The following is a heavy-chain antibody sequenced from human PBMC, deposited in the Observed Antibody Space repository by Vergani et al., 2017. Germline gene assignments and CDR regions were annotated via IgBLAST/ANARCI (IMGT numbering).Heavy chain of an antibody. Sequence: QVQLQESGPGLVKPSETLSLTCTVSGGSISSYYWSWIRQPPGKGLEWIGYIYYSGSTNYNPSLKSRVTISVDTSKNQFSLKLSSVTAADTAVYYCAREYYSNSSWFDPWGQGTRVTVSS. D-gene: IGHD4-11*01. CDR1: GGSISSYY. V-gene: IGHV4-59*12. CDR3: AREYYSNSSWFDP. CDR2: IYYSGST. J-gene: IGHJ5*02.